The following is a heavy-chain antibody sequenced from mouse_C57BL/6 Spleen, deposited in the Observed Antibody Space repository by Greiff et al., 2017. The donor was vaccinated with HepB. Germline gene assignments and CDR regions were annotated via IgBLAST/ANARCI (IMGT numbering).Heavy chain of an antibody. D-gene: IGHD1-1*01. CDR3: TRVPTVKGFYFDY. J-gene: IGHJ2*01. CDR1: GFTFSSYA. CDR2: ISSGGDYI. Sequence: EVMLVESGEGLVKPGGSLKLSCAASGFTFSSYAMSWVRQTPEKRLEWVAYISSGGDYIYYADTVKGRFTISRDNARNTLYLQMSSLKSEDTAMYYCTRVPTVKGFYFDYWGQGTTLTVSS. V-gene: IGHV5-9-1*02.